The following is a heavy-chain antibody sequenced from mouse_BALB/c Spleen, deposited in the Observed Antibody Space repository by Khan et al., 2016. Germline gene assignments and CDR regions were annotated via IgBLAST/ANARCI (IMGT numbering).Heavy chain of an antibody. Sequence: VQLKQSGAELVKPGASVKLSCTASGFNIKDNYMNWVKQRTEQGLEWIGRIDPANGNTKYDPKFQGKATITADTSSNTAYLQLSSLTSEDTAVYYCARSPYDYDVGFAYWGQGTLVTVSA. J-gene: IGHJ3*01. CDR2: IDPANGNT. V-gene: IGHV14-3*02. D-gene: IGHD2-4*01. CDR3: ARSPYDYDVGFAY. CDR1: GFNIKDNY.